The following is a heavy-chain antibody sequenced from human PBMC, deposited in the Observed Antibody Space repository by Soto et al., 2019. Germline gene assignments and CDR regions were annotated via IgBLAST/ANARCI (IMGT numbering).Heavy chain of an antibody. CDR2: ISYDGSNK. J-gene: IGHJ4*02. Sequence: GGSLRLSCAASGFTFSSYGMHWVRQAPGKGLEWVAVISYDGSNKYYADSVKGRFTISRDNSKNTLYLQMNSLRAEDTAVYYCAKDLDYDILTGYYLDDYWGQGTLVTVSS. CDR3: AKDLDYDILTGYYLDDY. CDR1: GFTFSSYG. V-gene: IGHV3-30*18. D-gene: IGHD3-9*01.